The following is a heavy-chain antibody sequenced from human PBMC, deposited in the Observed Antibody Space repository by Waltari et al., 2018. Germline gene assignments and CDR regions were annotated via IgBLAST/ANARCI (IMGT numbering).Heavy chain of an antibody. CDR3: ARERGYSYGLLDY. Sequence: QVQLVQTRDEVKKPGSSVTVSRKASGGNFSSGAISWGRQAPGQGLEWMGRIIPILGIANYAQKYQGRVTITADESTSTAYMELSSLRSEDTAVYYCARERGYSYGLLDYWGQGTLVTVSS. V-gene: IGHV1-69*04. J-gene: IGHJ4*02. D-gene: IGHD5-18*01. CDR2: IIPILGIA. CDR1: GGNFSSGA.